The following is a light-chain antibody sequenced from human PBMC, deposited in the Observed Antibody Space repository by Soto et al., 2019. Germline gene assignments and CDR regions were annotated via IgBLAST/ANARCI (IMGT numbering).Light chain of an antibody. CDR2: RAS. CDR1: QSGSTDY. V-gene: IGKV3-20*01. CDR3: QQYGSSPLT. J-gene: IGKJ4*01. Sequence: EIVLTQSPGTLSLSPGERATPSCRASQSGSTDYLAWYQQRPGQTPKLLIYRASSRATGIPDRFSGSRSGTDFTLTISRLEPEDFAVYYCQQYGSSPLTFGGGTKVEIK.